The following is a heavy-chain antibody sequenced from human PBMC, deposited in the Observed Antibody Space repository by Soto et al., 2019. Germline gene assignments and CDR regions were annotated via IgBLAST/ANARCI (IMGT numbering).Heavy chain of an antibody. Sequence: QVHLAESGGGVVQPGRSLRLSCAGSGFTFSSYAMHWVRQAPGKGLEWVAVISNDGTYKYYAESLKGRFIISRDNSKNTMYLQMNSLRAEDTAVYFCARDDRVRTALDLPFFDFWGQGTLVTVSS. V-gene: IGHV3-30*03. J-gene: IGHJ4*02. D-gene: IGHD5-18*01. CDR3: ARDDRVRTALDLPFFDF. CDR2: ISNDGTYK. CDR1: GFTFSSYA.